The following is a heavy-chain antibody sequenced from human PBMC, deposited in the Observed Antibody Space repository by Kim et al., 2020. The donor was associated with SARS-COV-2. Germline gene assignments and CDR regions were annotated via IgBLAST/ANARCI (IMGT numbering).Heavy chain of an antibody. J-gene: IGHJ5*02. CDR2: IRSKAYGGTT. Sequence: GGSLRLSCTASGFTFGDYAMSWVRQAPGKGLEWVGFIRSKAYGGTTEYAASVKGRFTISRDDSKSIAYLQMNSLKTEDTAVYYCTRDLKSIAAAVNWFDPWGQGTLVTVSS. V-gene: IGHV3-49*04. D-gene: IGHD6-13*01. CDR3: TRDLKSIAAAVNWFDP. CDR1: GFTFGDYA.